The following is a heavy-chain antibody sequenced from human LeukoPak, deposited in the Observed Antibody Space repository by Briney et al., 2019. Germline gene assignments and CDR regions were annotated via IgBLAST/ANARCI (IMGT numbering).Heavy chain of an antibody. CDR3: ARGAYSNVDY. V-gene: IGHV4-34*01. CDR1: GGSFSGYY. CDR2: INHSVST. J-gene: IGHJ4*02. D-gene: IGHD4-11*01. Sequence: PSETLSLTCAVYGGSFSGYYWSCIRQPPGKGLEWMGEINHSVSTNYNPSLKSRVTISVEPSKNQFSLKMSSVTTADPAVYYCARGAYSNVDYWGQGTLVTVSS.